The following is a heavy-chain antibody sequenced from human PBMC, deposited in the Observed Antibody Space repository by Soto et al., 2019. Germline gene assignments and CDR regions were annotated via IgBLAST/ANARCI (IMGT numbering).Heavy chain of an antibody. CDR3: TRRRGYNLDY. V-gene: IGHV3-73*02. Sequence: EVQLVESGGGLVQPGGSLKLSGAASGFTFSGSAMHWVRQASGKGLEWVGRIRSKANSYATAYAASVKGRFTISRDDSTNTAYLQMNSLKTEDTAVYYCTRRRGYNLDYWGQGTLVTVSS. CDR1: GFTFSGSA. CDR2: IRSKANSYAT. D-gene: IGHD5-12*01. J-gene: IGHJ4*02.